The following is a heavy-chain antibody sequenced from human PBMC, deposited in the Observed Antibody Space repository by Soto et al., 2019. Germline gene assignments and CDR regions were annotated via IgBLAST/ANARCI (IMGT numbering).Heavy chain of an antibody. J-gene: IGHJ4*02. CDR2: IYDSGSP. Sequence: SETLSLTCTISGGSISVYYWSWIRQPPGQALEWIGYIYDSGSPYYNPSLRSRVIISADTSKNQISLKLTSATAADTAVYHCARGVGSSPPRYWGRGTLVTVSS. CDR1: GGSISVYY. V-gene: IGHV4-59*01. CDR3: ARGVGSSPPRY. D-gene: IGHD1-26*01.